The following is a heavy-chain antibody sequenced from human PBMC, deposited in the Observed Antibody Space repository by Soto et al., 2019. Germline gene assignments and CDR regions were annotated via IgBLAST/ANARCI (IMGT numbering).Heavy chain of an antibody. CDR1: GYTFTNYA. D-gene: IGHD2-2*01. Sequence: QVQLVQSGAEEKKPGASVKVSCKASGYTFTNYAMHWVRQAPGQRLEWVGWINAGNGNTKYSQKFQGRVTITRDTSARTAYLELSSRRSEDTAVYYCARADGPGVAGPWGQGTLVTVSS. J-gene: IGHJ5*02. CDR3: ARADGPGVAGP. CDR2: INAGNGNT. V-gene: IGHV1-3*05.